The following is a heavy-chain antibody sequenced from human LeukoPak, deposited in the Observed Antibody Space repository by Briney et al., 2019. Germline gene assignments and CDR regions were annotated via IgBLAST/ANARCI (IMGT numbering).Heavy chain of an antibody. D-gene: IGHD2-2*01. J-gene: IGHJ4*02. CDR1: GFTFSDYY. CDR3: ARAWQRYCSSTSCYNFDY. Sequence: GGSLRLSCAASGFTFSDYYMSWIRQAPGKGLEWVSYISSSGSTIYYADSVKGRFTISRDNAKNSLYLQMNSLRAEDTALYYCARAWQRYCSSTSCYNFDYWGPRTPVTVSS. V-gene: IGHV3-11*01. CDR2: ISSSGSTI.